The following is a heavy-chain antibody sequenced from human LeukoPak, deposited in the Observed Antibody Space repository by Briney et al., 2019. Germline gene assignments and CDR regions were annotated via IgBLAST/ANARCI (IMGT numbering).Heavy chain of an antibody. CDR1: GGSISYYY. V-gene: IGHV4-59*08. CDR2: VYDSQYT. D-gene: IGHD6-19*01. Sequence: SETLSLTCTVSGGSISYYYWSWIRQPRGKGLEWIGYVYDSQYTKYNPSLKGRVSISSDTSKSQFSLTLTSVTAADTAVYFCARNSGSGGSYLFDYWGQGTLVTVSS. J-gene: IGHJ4*02. CDR3: ARNSGSGGSYLFDY.